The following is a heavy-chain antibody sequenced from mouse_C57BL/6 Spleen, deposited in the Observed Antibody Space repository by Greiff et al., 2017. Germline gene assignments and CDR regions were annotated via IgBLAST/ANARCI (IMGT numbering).Heavy chain of an antibody. CDR2: IDPSDSET. CDR3: AGGYYGSSEGWYFDV. D-gene: IGHD1-1*01. Sequence: VQLQQPGAELVRPGSSVKLSCKASGYTFTSYWMHWVKQRPIQGLEWIGNIDPSDSETHYNQKFKDKATLTVDKSSSTAYRQRSSLTAEDSAVYYSAGGYYGSSEGWYFDVWGTGTTVTVSS. CDR1: GYTFTSYW. J-gene: IGHJ1*03. V-gene: IGHV1-52*01.